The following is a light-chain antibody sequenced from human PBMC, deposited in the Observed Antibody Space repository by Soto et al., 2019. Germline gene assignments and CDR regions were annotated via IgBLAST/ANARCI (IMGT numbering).Light chain of an antibody. J-gene: IGKJ2*01. CDR3: QQYSISPPYT. Sequence: EIVLTQSPGTLSLSPGERATLSCRASQSVASNYLAWYQQKPGQTPRLLIYGASSRATDIPDRFSGSGSGTDFTLTISSLEPEDFAVYYCQQYSISPPYTFRQGPKLELK. CDR1: QSVASNY. V-gene: IGKV3-20*01. CDR2: GAS.